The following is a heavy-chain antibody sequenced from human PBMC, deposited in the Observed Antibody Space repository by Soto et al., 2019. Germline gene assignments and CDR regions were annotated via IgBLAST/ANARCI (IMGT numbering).Heavy chain of an antibody. J-gene: IGHJ4*02. CDR2: IYWDDDK. Sequence: SGPTLVKPTQTLTLTCTFSGFSLSTSGVGVGWIRQPPGKALEWLALIYWDDDKRYSPSLKSRLTITKDTSKNQVVLTMTNMDPVDTATYYCAHRFLGPIAARPDYYFDYWGQGTLVTVSS. V-gene: IGHV2-5*02. CDR1: GFSLSTSGVG. D-gene: IGHD6-6*01. CDR3: AHRFLGPIAARPDYYFDY.